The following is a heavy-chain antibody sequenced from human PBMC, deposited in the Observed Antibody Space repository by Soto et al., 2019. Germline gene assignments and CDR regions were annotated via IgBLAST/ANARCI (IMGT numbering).Heavy chain of an antibody. CDR1: GFDFEDYA. CDR3: AKSLYYYDSSPLDH. CDR2: TNSDGTDS. V-gene: IGHV3-43D*04. D-gene: IGHD3-22*01. Sequence: PGGSLRLSCAAAGFDFEDYAMHWVRQVPGKGLEWVSLTNSDGTDSYYVDSVKGRFTIYRDNAKRTLYLQMDRLRHEDTALYFCAKSLYYYDSSPLDHWGQGT. J-gene: IGHJ4*02.